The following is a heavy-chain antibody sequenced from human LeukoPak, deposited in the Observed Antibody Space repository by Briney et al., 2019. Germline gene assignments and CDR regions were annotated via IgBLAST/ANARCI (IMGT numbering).Heavy chain of an antibody. Sequence: SQTLSLTCTVSGGSISSVSYYWSWIRQPAGKGLEWIGRIYTSGSTNYNPSLKSRVTISVDTSKNQFSLKLSSVTAADTAVYYCAGFWSGYYGFDYWGQGTLVTVSS. J-gene: IGHJ4*02. D-gene: IGHD3-3*01. V-gene: IGHV4-61*02. CDR1: GGSISSVSYY. CDR3: AGFWSGYYGFDY. CDR2: IYTSGST.